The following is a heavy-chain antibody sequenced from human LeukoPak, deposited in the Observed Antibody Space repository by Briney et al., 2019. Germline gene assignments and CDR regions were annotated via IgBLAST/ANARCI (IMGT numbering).Heavy chain of an antibody. D-gene: IGHD3-16*01. V-gene: IGHV1-2*02. J-gene: IGHJ6*02. CDR1: GYIFTGYN. CDR2: INPNSGGT. Sequence: ASVKVSCKASGYIFTGYNMHWVRQAPGQGLEWMGWINPNSGGTNYAQKFQGRVTMTRDTSISTAYMELSRLRSDDTAVYHCARVRMGGYYYGMDVWGQGTTVTVSS. CDR3: ARVRMGGYYYGMDV.